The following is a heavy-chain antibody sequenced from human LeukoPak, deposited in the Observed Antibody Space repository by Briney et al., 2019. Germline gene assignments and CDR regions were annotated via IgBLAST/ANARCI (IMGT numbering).Heavy chain of an antibody. J-gene: IGHJ4*02. V-gene: IGHV3-30-3*01. Sequence: GRSLRLSCAASGFTFSSYAMHWVRQAPGKGLEWVAVISYDGSNKYYADSVKGRFTISRDNSKNTLYLQMNSLRAEDTAVYYCARGKDKDYYDSSVWGQGTLVTVSS. D-gene: IGHD3-22*01. CDR1: GFTFSSYA. CDR2: ISYDGSNK. CDR3: ARGKDKDYYDSSV.